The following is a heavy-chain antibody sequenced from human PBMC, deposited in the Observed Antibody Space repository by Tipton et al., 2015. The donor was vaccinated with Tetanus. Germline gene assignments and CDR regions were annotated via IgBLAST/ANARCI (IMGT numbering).Heavy chain of an antibody. J-gene: IGHJ5*02. CDR3: AQTADYWFDP. V-gene: IGHV4-39*01. D-gene: IGHD7-27*01. CDR1: GYSITRGSYY. CDR2: IYSYNGNI. Sequence: TLSLTCSVSGYSITRGSYYWSWIRQPPGKGLEWVGSIYSYNGNIFQNPSLKSRVTMSLDTTKNQFFLKVRSVTAADTAVYYCAQTADYWFDPWGQGTLVTVSS.